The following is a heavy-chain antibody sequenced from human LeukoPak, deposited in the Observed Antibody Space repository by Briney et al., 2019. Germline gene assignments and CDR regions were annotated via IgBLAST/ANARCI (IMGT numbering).Heavy chain of an antibody. V-gene: IGHV3-48*01. Sequence: GGSLRLSCAASGFTFSSYSMSWVRQAPGKGLEWVSYISSSSSTIYYADSVKGRFTISRDNAKNSLYLQMNSLRAEDTAVYYCASPPAGTSVYWGQGTLVTVSS. J-gene: IGHJ4*02. CDR1: GFTFSSYS. CDR2: ISSSSSTI. CDR3: ASPPAGTSVY. D-gene: IGHD6-13*01.